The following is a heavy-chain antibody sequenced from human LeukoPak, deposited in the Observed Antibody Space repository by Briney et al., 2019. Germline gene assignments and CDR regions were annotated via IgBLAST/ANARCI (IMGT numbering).Heavy chain of an antibody. J-gene: IGHJ4*02. CDR1: GYTFTSYH. CDR3: ARDLIDSLLWFGDPGDY. Sequence: ASVKVSCKASGYTFTSYHITWVRQAPGQGLEWMGWISGYNGNTNYAQKFQGRVSMTTDTSTSTAYMELRSLRSDDTAVYYCARDLIDSLLWFGDPGDYWGQGTLVTVSS. V-gene: IGHV1-18*01. D-gene: IGHD3-10*01. CDR2: ISGYNGNT.